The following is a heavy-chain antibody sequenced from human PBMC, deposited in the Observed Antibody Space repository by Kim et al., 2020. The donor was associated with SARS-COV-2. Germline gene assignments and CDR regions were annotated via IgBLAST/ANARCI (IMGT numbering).Heavy chain of an antibody. J-gene: IGHJ4*02. Sequence: SETLSLTCAVYGGSFSGYYWSWIRQPPGKGLEWIGEINHSGSTNYNPSLKSRVTISVDTSKNQFSLKLSSVTAADTAVYYCARKGRWLQLLDYWGQGTLVTVSS. CDR1: GGSFSGYY. D-gene: IGHD5-12*01. V-gene: IGHV4-34*01. CDR2: INHSGST. CDR3: ARKGRWLQLLDY.